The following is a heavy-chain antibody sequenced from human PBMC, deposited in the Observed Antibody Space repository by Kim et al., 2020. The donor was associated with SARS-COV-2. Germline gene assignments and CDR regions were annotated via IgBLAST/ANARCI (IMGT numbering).Heavy chain of an antibody. CDR3: ASRWLVPNGRDY. CDR2: ISHSGST. D-gene: IGHD6-19*01. Sequence: SETLSLTCAVYGGSFSGYYWSWIRQPPGKGLEWIGEISHSGSTNYNPSLKSRVTISVDTSKNQFSLKLSSVTAADTAVYYCASRWLVPNGRDYWGQGTLVTVSS. J-gene: IGHJ4*02. CDR1: GGSFSGYY. V-gene: IGHV4-34*01.